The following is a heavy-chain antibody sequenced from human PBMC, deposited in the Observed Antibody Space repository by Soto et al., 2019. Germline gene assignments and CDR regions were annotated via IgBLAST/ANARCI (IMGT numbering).Heavy chain of an antibody. CDR3: ARRSSGWYFDY. J-gene: IGHJ4*02. Sequence: PGGSLRLSCAASGFTFSSYWMIWVRQAPGKGLEWVSAISGSGGSTYYADSVKGRFTISRDNSKNTLYLQMNSLRAEDTAVYYCARRSSGWYFDYWGQGTLVTVSS. CDR1: GFTFSSYW. D-gene: IGHD6-19*01. V-gene: IGHV3-23*01. CDR2: ISGSGGST.